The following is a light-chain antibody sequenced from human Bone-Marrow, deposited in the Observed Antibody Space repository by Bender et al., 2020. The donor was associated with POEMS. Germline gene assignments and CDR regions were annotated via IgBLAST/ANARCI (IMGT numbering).Light chain of an antibody. CDR3: SSYAGSNKVI. CDR2: EGS. V-gene: IGLV2-14*01. Sequence: QSALTQPASVSGSPGQSITISCTGTNSDVGDYDFVSWYQYHPDKAPKLMIYEGSKRPSGVSRRFSGSKSGNTASLTVSGLQAEDEADYYCSSYAGSNKVIFGGGTKLTVL. CDR1: NSDVGDYDF. J-gene: IGLJ2*01.